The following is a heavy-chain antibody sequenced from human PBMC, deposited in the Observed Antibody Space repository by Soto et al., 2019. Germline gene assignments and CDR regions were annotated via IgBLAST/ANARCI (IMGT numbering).Heavy chain of an antibody. CDR3: TTDFNDFTVFHY. V-gene: IGHV3-15*07. Sequence: EVQLVESGGGLVKPGGSLRLSCAASGFTFSNAWMNWVRQAPGKGLEWVGRIKSKTDGGTTDYAAPVKGRFTISRDDSKNTLYLQMIRLKTEDTAVYYCTTDFNDFTVFHYWGQGTLVTVSS. CDR2: IKSKTDGGTT. J-gene: IGHJ4*02. D-gene: IGHD4-17*01. CDR1: GFTFSNAW.